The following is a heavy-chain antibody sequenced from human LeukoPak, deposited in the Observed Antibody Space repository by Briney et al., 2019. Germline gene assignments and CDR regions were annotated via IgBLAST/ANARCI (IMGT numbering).Heavy chain of an antibody. CDR1: GFTFSSYG. Sequence: GGSLRLSCAASGFTFSSYGMHWVRQAPGKGLEWVAVISYDGTIKYYADSMKGRFTISRDNSKNTLYLQMNSLRAEDTAVYYCARTSYYYDSSGHFDYWGQGTLVTVSS. D-gene: IGHD3-22*01. CDR2: ISYDGTIK. CDR3: ARTSYYYDSSGHFDY. V-gene: IGHV3-30*03. J-gene: IGHJ4*02.